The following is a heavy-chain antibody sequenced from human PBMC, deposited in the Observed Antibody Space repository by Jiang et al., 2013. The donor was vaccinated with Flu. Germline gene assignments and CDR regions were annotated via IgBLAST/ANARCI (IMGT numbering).Heavy chain of an antibody. CDR3: ARLGRSRLRYFDRFILGQDAFDI. V-gene: IGHV4-59*08. J-gene: IGHJ3*02. Sequence: GPGLVKPSETLSLTCTVSGGSISSYYWSWIRQPPGKGLEWIGYIYYSGSTNYNPSLKSRVTISVDTSKNQFSLKLSSVTAADTAVYYCARLGRSRLRYFDRFILGQDAFDIWGQGTMVTVSS. CDR2: IYYSGST. D-gene: IGHD3-9*01. CDR1: GGSISSYY.